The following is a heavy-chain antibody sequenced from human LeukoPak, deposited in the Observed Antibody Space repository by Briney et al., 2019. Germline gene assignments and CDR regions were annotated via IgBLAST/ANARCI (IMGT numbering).Heavy chain of an antibody. CDR3: ARDERRYCSGGSCYTLYNWFDP. V-gene: IGHV1-46*01. CDR1: GYTFTSYY. CDR2: INPSGGST. D-gene: IGHD2-15*01. J-gene: IGHJ5*02. Sequence: ASVKVSCTASGYTFTSYYMHWVRQAPGQGLEWMGIINPSGGSTSYAQKFQGRVTMTRDMSTSTVYMELSSLRSEDTAVYYCARDERRYCSGGSCYTLYNWFDPRGQGTLVTVSS.